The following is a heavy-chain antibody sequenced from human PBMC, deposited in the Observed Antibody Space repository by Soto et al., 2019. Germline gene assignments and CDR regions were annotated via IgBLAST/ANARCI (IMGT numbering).Heavy chain of an antibody. CDR1: GFTVSSNY. CDR2: IYSGGST. J-gene: IGHJ2*01. V-gene: IGHV3-53*04. CDR3: ARVSYDFWSGYSWYFDL. Sequence: EVQLVESGGGLVQPGGSLRLSCAASGFTVSSNYMSWVRQAPGKGLEWVSVIYSGGSTYYADSVKGRFTISRHNSKNTLYLQMNSLRAEDTAVYYCARVSYDFWSGYSWYFDLCGRGTLVTVSS. D-gene: IGHD3-3*01.